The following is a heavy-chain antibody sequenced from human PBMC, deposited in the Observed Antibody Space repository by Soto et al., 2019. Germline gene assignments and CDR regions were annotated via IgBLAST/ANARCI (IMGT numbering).Heavy chain of an antibody. CDR3: ARGFPRHIVVVTARYNWFDP. CDR1: GGSFSGYY. J-gene: IGHJ5*02. Sequence: QVQLQQWGAGLLKPSETLSLTCAVYGGSFSGYYWSWIRQPPGKGLEWIGEINHSGSTNYNPSLKSRVTISVDTSKNQFSLKLSSVTAADTAVYYCARGFPRHIVVVTARYNWFDPWGQGTLVTVSS. CDR2: INHSGST. V-gene: IGHV4-34*01. D-gene: IGHD2-21*02.